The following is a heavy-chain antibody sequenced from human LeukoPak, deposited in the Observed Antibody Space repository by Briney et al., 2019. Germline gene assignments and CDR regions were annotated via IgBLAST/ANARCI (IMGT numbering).Heavy chain of an antibody. V-gene: IGHV1-18*01. CDR3: ARTGYGSGSDDFDF. Sequence: ASVKVSCKTSGYTFTRYGVSWVRQAPGHGLEWMGWISPHNGNRDYAQKFMDRVTMTTDTSTNTVYLELRSLRPDDTAMYYCARTGYGSGSDDFDFWGQGTLVTVSS. J-gene: IGHJ4*02. CDR1: GYTFTRYG. D-gene: IGHD3-10*01. CDR2: ISPHNGNR.